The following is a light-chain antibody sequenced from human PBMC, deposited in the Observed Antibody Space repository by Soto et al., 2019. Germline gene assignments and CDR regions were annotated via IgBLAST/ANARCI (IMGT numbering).Light chain of an antibody. J-gene: IGKJ1*01. V-gene: IGKV3-20*01. CDR3: HHYET. CDR2: GAS. Sequence: IVLTQSPATLSLSPGERATLSCRASQSVSRSYLGWYQQKPGQAPRLLMYGASIRAAGVPDRFSGSGSGTEFTLTISRLEPEDFTVYYCHHYETLGQGTKVDIK. CDR1: QSVSRSY.